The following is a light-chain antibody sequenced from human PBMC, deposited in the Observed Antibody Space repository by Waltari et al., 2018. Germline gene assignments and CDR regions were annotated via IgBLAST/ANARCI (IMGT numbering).Light chain of an antibody. CDR3: QRYDNLPVFA. V-gene: IGKV1-33*01. CDR2: DAS. J-gene: IGKJ3*01. Sequence: DIQLTQSPSSLSASVGDRVTITCRASQDISNYLNWYQQKPGKAPKLLIYDASISETGVPSRCSGSQSGTDFTLTISSLLPEDIATYYCQRYDNLPVFAFGPGTKVDVK. CDR1: QDISNY.